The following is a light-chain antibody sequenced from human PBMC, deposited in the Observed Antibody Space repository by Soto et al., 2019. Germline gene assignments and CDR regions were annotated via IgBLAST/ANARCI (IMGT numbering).Light chain of an antibody. V-gene: IGLV1-44*01. Sequence: QSVLTQPPSASGTPGQRVTISSSGSSSNIGSNTVNWYQQLPGTAPKLLIYSNNQRPSGVPDRFSGSKSGTSASPAISGLQSEDEADYYCAAWDDSLNGVVFGGGTKLTVL. CDR2: SNN. CDR1: SSNIGSNT. CDR3: AAWDDSLNGVV. J-gene: IGLJ2*01.